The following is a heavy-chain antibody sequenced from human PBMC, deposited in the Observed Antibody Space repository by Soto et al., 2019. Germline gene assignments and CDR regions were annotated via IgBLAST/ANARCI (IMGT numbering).Heavy chain of an antibody. CDR2: ISAYNGNT. Sequence: ASGKVSCKASGYTFTSYGISWVRQAPGQGLEWMGWISAYNGNTNYAQKLQGRVTMTTDTSTSTAYMELRSLRSDDTAVYYCARDTPKLRYSGGWLRAFDIWGQGTMVTVSS. V-gene: IGHV1-18*01. D-gene: IGHD6-19*01. CDR1: GYTFTSYG. CDR3: ARDTPKLRYSGGWLRAFDI. J-gene: IGHJ3*02.